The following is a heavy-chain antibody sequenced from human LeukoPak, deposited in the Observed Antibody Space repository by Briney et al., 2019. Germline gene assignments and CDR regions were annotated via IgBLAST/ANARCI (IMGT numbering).Heavy chain of an antibody. V-gene: IGHV3-7*01. J-gene: IGHJ4*02. CDR3: ARDPGEGRVPAANY. D-gene: IGHD2-2*01. Sequence: GGSLRLSCAASGFTLSSSWMSWVRQAPGKGLEWVANIKRDGSEKHYVDSVKGRFTISGDNAKNSLYLQMNSLRAEDTAVYYCARDPGEGRVPAANYWGQGTLVTVSS. CDR1: GFTLSSSW. CDR2: IKRDGSEK.